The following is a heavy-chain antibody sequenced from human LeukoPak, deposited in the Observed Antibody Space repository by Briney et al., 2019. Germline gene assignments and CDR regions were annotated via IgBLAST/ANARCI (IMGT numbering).Heavy chain of an antibody. CDR3: AISGGSGYYYTY. V-gene: IGHV3-48*02. CDR1: GSNVSSTY. CDR2: ITSTGRTI. J-gene: IGHJ4*02. Sequence: GGSLRLSCVASGSNVSSTYMNWVRQAPGKGLDWVSYITSTGRTIYYAGSVKGRFTISRDNAKNSLYLQMNSLRDEDTAVYYCAISGGSGYYYTYWGQGTLVTVSS. D-gene: IGHD3-22*01.